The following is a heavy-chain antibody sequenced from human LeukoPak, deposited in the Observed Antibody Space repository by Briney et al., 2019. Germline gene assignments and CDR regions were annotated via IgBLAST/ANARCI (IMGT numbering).Heavy chain of an antibody. CDR2: IYSGDST. CDR3: ARDEEGYCSGGSCYPRWLD. CDR1: GFTVSSNY. J-gene: IGHJ4*02. D-gene: IGHD2-15*01. Sequence: GGSLRLSCAASGFTVSSNYMSWVRQAPGKGVEWVAVIYSGDSTYYADSVKGRFAISRDNTKNTLNLQMNSLRVEDTAVYYCARDEEGYCSGGSCYPRWLDWGQGTLVTVSS. V-gene: IGHV3-66*01.